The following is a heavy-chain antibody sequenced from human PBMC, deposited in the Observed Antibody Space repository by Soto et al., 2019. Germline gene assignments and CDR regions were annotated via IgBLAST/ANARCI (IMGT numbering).Heavy chain of an antibody. CDR3: ARDYRTGTPFATGSDP. V-gene: IGHV4-31*03. D-gene: IGHD1-7*01. J-gene: IGHJ5*02. Sequence: SETLSLTCTVSGGSISSGGYYWSWIRQHPGKGLEWIGYIYYSGSTYYNPSLKSRVTISVDTSKNQFSLKLSSVTAADTAVYYCARDYRTGTPFATGSDPCGKRTLVTVSS. CDR1: GGSISSGGYY. CDR2: IYYSGST.